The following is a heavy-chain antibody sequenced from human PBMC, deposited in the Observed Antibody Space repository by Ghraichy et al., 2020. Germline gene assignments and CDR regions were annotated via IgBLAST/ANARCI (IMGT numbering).Heavy chain of an antibody. CDR1: GGSFSGYF. Sequence: SETLSLTCAVYGGSFSGYFWSWIHQPPGKGLEWIGEINHSGSTNYNPSLKSRVTISVDTSKNQFSLKLSSVTAAHTAVYYCARGGIGGMDVWGQGTTVTVSS. CDR2: INHSGST. V-gene: IGHV4-34*01. CDR3: ARGGIGGMDV. J-gene: IGHJ6*02. D-gene: IGHD2-21*01.